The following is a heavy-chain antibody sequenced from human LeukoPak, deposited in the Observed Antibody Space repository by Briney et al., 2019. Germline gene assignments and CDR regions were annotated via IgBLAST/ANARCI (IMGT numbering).Heavy chain of an antibody. CDR3: ARESGYCSSTSCPSYFDY. CDR1: GYTFTSYG. J-gene: IGHJ4*02. V-gene: IGHV1-18*01. Sequence: ASVKVSCTASGYTFTSYGMSWVRQAPGQGLEWMGWISAYNGNTNYAQKLQGRVTMTTDTSTSTAYMELRSLRSDDTAVYYCARESGYCSSTSCPSYFDYWGQGTLVTVSS. CDR2: ISAYNGNT. D-gene: IGHD2-2*03.